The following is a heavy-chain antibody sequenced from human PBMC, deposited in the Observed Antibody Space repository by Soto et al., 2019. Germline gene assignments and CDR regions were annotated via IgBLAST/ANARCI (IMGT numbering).Heavy chain of an antibody. V-gene: IGHV5-51*01. J-gene: IGHJ6*02. CDR1: GYTFSSCW. CDR3: ARLGGRDGMDV. D-gene: IGHD3-10*01. CDR2: IYPGDSET. Sequence: GETLKISWQASGYTFSSCWNAWVRQMPGKGLEGVGIIYPGDSETRYSAALQGQVTVSADRSTTTAYLQWSSLKASDTAMYYCARLGGRDGMDVWGQGTTVTVCS.